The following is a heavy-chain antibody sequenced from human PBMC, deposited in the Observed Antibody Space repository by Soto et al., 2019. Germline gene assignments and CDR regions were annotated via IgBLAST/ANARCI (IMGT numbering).Heavy chain of an antibody. V-gene: IGHV4-31*03. CDR2: IYYSGST. Sequence: QVQLQESGPGLVKPSQTLSLTCTVSGGSISSGGYYWSWIRQHPGKGLEWIAYIYYSGSTYYNPSLKSRVTISVDMSKKQFSLKLSSVTAADTAVYYCARLKDGYNERYFDYWGQGTLVTVSS. D-gene: IGHD5-12*01. CDR3: ARLKDGYNERYFDY. CDR1: GGSISSGGYY. J-gene: IGHJ4*02.